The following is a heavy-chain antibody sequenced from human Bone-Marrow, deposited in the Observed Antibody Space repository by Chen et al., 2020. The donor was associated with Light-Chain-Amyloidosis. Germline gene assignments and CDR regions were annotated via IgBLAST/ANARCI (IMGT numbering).Heavy chain of an antibody. D-gene: IGHD5-12*01. Sequence: EVQLEQSGPEVKKPGESLKISCTGSGYTFPNYWVGWVRQMPGKGLGWMGVIYPDDSDARYRPSFESQVTISADKSITTAYLQWRSLKASDTAMYYCARRRDGYNFDYWGQGTLVTVSS. CDR1: GYTFPNYW. V-gene: IGHV5-51*01. J-gene: IGHJ4*02. CDR3: ARRRDGYNFDY. CDR2: IYPDDSDA.